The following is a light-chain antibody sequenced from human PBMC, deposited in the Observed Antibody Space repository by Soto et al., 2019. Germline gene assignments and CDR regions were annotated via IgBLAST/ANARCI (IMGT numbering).Light chain of an antibody. Sequence: EIVLTQSPATLSLPPGERATLSCRASQSVSSYLAWYQQKPGQAPRLLIYDASNRATGIPARFGGSGSGTDFTLTISSLEPEDFAVYYCQQRGNWPWTFGQGTKVEIK. CDR2: DAS. CDR3: QQRGNWPWT. V-gene: IGKV3-11*01. J-gene: IGKJ1*01. CDR1: QSVSSY.